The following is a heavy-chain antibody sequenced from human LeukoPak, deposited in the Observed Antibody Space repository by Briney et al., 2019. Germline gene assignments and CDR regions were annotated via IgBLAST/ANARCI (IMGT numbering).Heavy chain of an antibody. CDR2: ISSSSSYI. Sequence: GGSLRLSCAASGFTFSSYSMNWVRQAPGKGLEWVSSISSSSSYIYYADSVKGRFTISRDNAKNSLYLQMDSLRAEDTAVYYCARAPIAVAGTDYWGQGTLVTVSS. V-gene: IGHV3-21*01. D-gene: IGHD6-19*01. J-gene: IGHJ4*02. CDR3: ARAPIAVAGTDY. CDR1: GFTFSSYS.